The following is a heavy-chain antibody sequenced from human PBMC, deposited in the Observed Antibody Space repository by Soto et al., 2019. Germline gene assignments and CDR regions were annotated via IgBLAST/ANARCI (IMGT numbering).Heavy chain of an antibody. CDR1: GGSFSGYY. CDR3: ATVNQLAPLEFDP. V-gene: IGHV4-34*01. Sequence: SETLSLTCAVYGGSFSGYYWSWIRQPPGKGLEWIGEINHSGSTNYNPSLKSRVTISVDTSKNQFSLKLSSVTAADTAVDYCATVNQLAPLEFDPLDQGTLVTVSS. J-gene: IGHJ5*02. D-gene: IGHD2-2*01. CDR2: INHSGST.